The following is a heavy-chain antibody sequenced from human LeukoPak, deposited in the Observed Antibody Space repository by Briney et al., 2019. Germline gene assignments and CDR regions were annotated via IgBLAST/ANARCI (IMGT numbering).Heavy chain of an antibody. D-gene: IGHD1-26*01. CDR3: ARDASGSSIGLIDF. V-gene: IGHV3-21*01. J-gene: IGHJ4*02. CDR1: EFPPRSYN. CDR2: ISTSSTYI. Sequence: WGSLRLSCVASEFPPRSYNMHWVRQAPGKGLEWVSYISTSSTYIYYADSVMGRFTISRDNAKNSLYLHMSSLRAEDTAVYYCARDASGSSIGLIDFWGQGTLVTVSS.